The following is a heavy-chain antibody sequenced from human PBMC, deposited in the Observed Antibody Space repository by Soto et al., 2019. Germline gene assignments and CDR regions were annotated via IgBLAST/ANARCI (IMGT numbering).Heavy chain of an antibody. CDR3: ARYDFVAYYFDL. D-gene: IGHD3-3*01. CDR1: GPSITSYY. J-gene: IGHJ4*02. CDR2: MIYRGTA. V-gene: IGHV4-59*01. Sequence: SETLSLTCIVSGPSITSYYWSWIRRPPGKGLEWIGYMIYRGTANYNPSLKSRVTISVDTSKNQFSLNLSSVSTADTAMYFCARYDFVAYYFDLWGPGTLVTVSS.